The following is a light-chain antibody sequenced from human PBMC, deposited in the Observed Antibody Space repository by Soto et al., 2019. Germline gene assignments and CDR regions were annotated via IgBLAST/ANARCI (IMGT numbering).Light chain of an antibody. CDR1: SSDVGGYNY. V-gene: IGLV2-8*01. J-gene: IGLJ3*02. CDR3: SSSAGIYHYLV. CDR2: EVN. Sequence: QSALTQPPSASGSPGQSVTISCTGTSSDVGGYNYVYWYQQHPGKAPKLMIYEVNKRPSGVPDRFSGSKSGYTASLTVSGLQTEDEAFYYCSSSAGIYHYLVFGGGTKVTVL.